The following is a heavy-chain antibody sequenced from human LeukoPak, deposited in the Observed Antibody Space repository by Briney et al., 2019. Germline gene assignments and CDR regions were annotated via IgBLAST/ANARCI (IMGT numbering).Heavy chain of an antibody. V-gene: IGHV1-18*01. Sequence: GASVKVSCKASGYTFTSYGISWVRQAPGQGLEWMGWISAYNGNTNYAQKLQGRDTMTTDTSTSTAYMELRSLRSDDTAVYYCARDKGITMVRGVISHGPTDYWGQGTLVTVSS. CDR3: ARDKGITMVRGVISHGPTDY. CDR2: ISAYNGNT. D-gene: IGHD3-10*01. J-gene: IGHJ4*02. CDR1: GYTFTSYG.